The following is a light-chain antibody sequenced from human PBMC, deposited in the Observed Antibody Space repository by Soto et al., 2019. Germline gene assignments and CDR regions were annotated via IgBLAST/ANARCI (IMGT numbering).Light chain of an antibody. CDR1: QSVDSNY. V-gene: IGKV3-20*01. CDR2: GGS. Sequence: IVLTQSPGTLSLSPGERATLSCRASQSVDSNYLAWYQQKPGQAPRLLIYGGSRRATGIPDIFSGGRSGIDFTLTISRLEPEDYAGYYCQQYSSGMFDQETKVEI. CDR3: QQYSSGM. J-gene: IGKJ1*01.